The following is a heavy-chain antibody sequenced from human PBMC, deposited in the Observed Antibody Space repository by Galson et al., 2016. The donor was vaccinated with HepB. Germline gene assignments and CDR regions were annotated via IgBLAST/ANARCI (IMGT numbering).Heavy chain of an antibody. J-gene: IGHJ6*03. CDR1: GGSISTNNW. V-gene: IGHV4-4*02. Sequence: ETLSLTCAVSGGSISTNNWWSWVRQPPGKGLEWIGEINHSGNTNYNPSLKSRVTISVDTSKNQFSLKLHSVTAADTAAYYCARVSWGVRGMFYMDVWGEGATVTVSS. CDR3: ARVSWGVRGMFYMDV. CDR2: INHSGNT. D-gene: IGHD3-10*01.